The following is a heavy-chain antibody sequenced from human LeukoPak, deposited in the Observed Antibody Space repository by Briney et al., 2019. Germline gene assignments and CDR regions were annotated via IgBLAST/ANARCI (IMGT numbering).Heavy chain of an antibody. J-gene: IGHJ4*02. CDR2: INHSGST. CDR1: GGSFSGYY. D-gene: IGHD6-13*01. CDR3: ARSGYSGSWQPLYYFDY. Sequence: PSETLSLTCAVYGGSFSGYYWSWIRQPPGKGLEWIGEINHSGSTNYNPSLKSRVTISVDTSKNQFSLKLSSVTAADTAVYYCARSGYSGSWQPLYYFDYWGQGTLVTVSS. V-gene: IGHV4-34*01.